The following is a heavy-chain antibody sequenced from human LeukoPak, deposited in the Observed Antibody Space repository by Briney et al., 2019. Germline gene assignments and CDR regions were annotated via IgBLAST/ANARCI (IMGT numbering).Heavy chain of an antibody. Sequence: SEALSLTCTVSGGSISSSSYYWGWIRQPPGKGLEWIGSIYYSGSTYYNPSLKSRVTISVDTSKNQFSLKLSSVTAADTAVYYCERDHGVVIVYFDYWGQGTLVTVSS. CDR3: ERDHGVVIVYFDY. CDR1: GGSISSSSYY. V-gene: IGHV4-39*07. CDR2: IYYSGST. D-gene: IGHD3-3*01. J-gene: IGHJ4*02.